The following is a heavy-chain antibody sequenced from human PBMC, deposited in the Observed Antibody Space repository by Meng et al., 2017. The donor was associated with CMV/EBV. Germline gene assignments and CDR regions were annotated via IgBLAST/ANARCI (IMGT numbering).Heavy chain of an antibody. CDR1: GVSISSYY. CDR2: IYYSGST. D-gene: IGHD3-3*01. Sequence: GSLRLSCTVSGVSISSYYWSWIRQPPGKGLEWIGYIYYSGSTNYNPSLKSRVTISVDTSKNQFSLKLSSVTAADTAVYYCAGSSLRFLELDYYYYGMDVWGQGTTVTVSS. CDR3: AGSSLRFLELDYYYYGMDV. V-gene: IGHV4-59*01. J-gene: IGHJ6*02.